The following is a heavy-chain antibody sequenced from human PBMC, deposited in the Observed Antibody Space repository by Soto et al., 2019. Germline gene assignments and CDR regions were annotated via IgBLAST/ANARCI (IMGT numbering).Heavy chain of an antibody. Sequence: SLTVSCKASGYTFTGYSMHGVRQAPGQGLEWMGWINPNSGGTNYAQKFQGRVTMTRDTSISTAYMELRRLRSDDTAVYYCARVRFVLMAAGAFEFWGQGTMVT. CDR3: ARVRFVLMAAGAFEF. J-gene: IGHJ3*01. CDR2: INPNSGGT. CDR1: GYTFTGYS. V-gene: IGHV1-2*02. D-gene: IGHD2-8*01.